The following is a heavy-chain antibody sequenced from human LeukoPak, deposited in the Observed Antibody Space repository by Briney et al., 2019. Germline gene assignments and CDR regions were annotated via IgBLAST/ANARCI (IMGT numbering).Heavy chain of an antibody. CDR3: ARVKDGSYYFDY. D-gene: IGHD2-15*01. J-gene: IGHJ4*02. CDR2: IIPIFGTA. V-gene: IGHV1-69*06. Sequence: GASVKVSCKASGGTFSSYAISWVRQAPGQGLEWMGGIIPIFGTANYAQKFQGRVTITADKSTSTAYMELSSLRSEDTAVYYCARVKDGSYYFDYWGQGTLVTVPS. CDR1: GGTFSSYA.